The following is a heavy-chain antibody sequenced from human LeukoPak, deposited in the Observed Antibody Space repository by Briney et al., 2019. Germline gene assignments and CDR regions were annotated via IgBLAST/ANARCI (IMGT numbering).Heavy chain of an antibody. Sequence: ASVKVSCKASGDTFSSYAISWVRQAPGQGLEWMGWINTNTGNPTYAQGFTGRFVFSLDTSVSTAYLQISSLKAEDTAVYYCASAIVYDFWSGYQSLYGMDVWGQGTTVTVSS. CDR3: ASAIVYDFWSGYQSLYGMDV. V-gene: IGHV7-4-1*02. J-gene: IGHJ6*02. CDR2: INTNTGNP. D-gene: IGHD3-3*01. CDR1: GDTFSSYA.